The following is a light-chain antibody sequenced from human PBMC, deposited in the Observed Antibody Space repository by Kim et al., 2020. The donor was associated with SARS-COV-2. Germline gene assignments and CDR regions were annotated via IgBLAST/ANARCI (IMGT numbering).Light chain of an antibody. CDR3: QSYDSSNWV. J-gene: IGLJ3*02. CDR1: SGSIASNY. Sequence: GKPVTISCTRSSGSIASNYVQWYQQRPGSAPTTVIYADNQRPSAVPDRFSGSIDSSSNSASLTISGLKTEDEADYYCQSYDSSNWVFGGGTQLTVL. CDR2: ADN. V-gene: IGLV6-57*03.